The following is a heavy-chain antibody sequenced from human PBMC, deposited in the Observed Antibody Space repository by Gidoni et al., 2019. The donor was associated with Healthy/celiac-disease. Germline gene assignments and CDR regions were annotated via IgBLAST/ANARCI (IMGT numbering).Heavy chain of an antibody. V-gene: IGHV4-34*01. CDR1: GGSFSGYY. CDR3: ARGVGTTVRRWFDP. D-gene: IGHD4-4*01. J-gene: IGHJ5*02. CDR2: INHSGST. Sequence: QVQLQQWGAGLLKPSATLSLPCPVYGGSFSGYYWSWIRQPPGKGLEWIGEINHSGSTNYNPSLKSRVTISVDTSKNQFSLKLSSVTAADTAVYYCARGVGTTVRRWFDPWGQGTLVTVSS.